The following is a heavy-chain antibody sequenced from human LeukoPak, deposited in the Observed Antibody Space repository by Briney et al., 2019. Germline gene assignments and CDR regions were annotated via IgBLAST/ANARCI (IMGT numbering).Heavy chain of an antibody. J-gene: IGHJ6*02. CDR1: GFTFSSSA. Sequence: GTSVKVSCKASGFTFSSSAMQWVRQARGQRLEWIGWIVVGSGNTNYAQKFQERVTITRDMSTSTAYMELSSLRSEDTAVYYCAAGLEAATNMLDYYYYGMDVWGQGTTVTVFS. V-gene: IGHV1-58*02. D-gene: IGHD5-24*01. CDR2: IVVGSGNT. CDR3: AAGLEAATNMLDYYYYGMDV.